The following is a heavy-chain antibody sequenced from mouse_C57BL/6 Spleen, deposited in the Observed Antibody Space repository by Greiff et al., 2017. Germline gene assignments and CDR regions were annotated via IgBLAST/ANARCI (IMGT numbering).Heavy chain of an antibody. Sequence: EVKLVESGGGLVKPGGSLKLSCAASGFTFSSYAMSWVRQTPEKRLEWVATISDGGRYTYYPDNVKGRFTISRDNAKNNLYLQMSHLKSEDTAMYYCARDAEYFDVWGTGTTVTVSS. V-gene: IGHV5-4*01. CDR1: GFTFSSYA. CDR2: ISDGGRYT. J-gene: IGHJ1*03. CDR3: ARDAEYFDV.